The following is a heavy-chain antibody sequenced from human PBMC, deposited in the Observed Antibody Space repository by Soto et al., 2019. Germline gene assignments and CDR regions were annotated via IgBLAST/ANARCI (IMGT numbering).Heavy chain of an antibody. CDR2: ISYDGSNK. CDR1: GFTFSSYG. Sequence: GGSLRLSCAASGFTFSSYGMHWVRQAQGKGLEWVAVISYDGSNKYYADSVKGRFTISRDNSKNTLYLQMNSLRAEDTAVYYCAKDRSPLVRGGTKNGMDVWGQGTTVTVSS. V-gene: IGHV3-30*18. CDR3: AKDRSPLVRGGTKNGMDV. D-gene: IGHD3-10*01. J-gene: IGHJ6*02.